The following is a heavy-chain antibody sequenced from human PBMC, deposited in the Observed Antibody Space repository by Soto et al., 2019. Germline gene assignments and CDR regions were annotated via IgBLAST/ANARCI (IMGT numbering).Heavy chain of an antibody. Sequence: EVQLVESGGDLVQPGGSLRLSCAASGFTFNSYWMHWVRQAPGKGLVWVSRVNSDGSSTNYADSVKGRFTISRDNAKNTVYLQMNSLRAEDTAVFYCARGITGSYGFAYWGQGTLVTVSS. CDR2: VNSDGSST. CDR3: ARGITGSYGFAY. CDR1: GFTFNSYW. D-gene: IGHD6-6*01. V-gene: IGHV3-74*01. J-gene: IGHJ4*02.